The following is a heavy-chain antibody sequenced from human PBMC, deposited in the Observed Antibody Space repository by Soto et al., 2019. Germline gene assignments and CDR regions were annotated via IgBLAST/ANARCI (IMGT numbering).Heavy chain of an antibody. J-gene: IGHJ5*02. CDR3: ARGTLTVTAYNWFDP. Sequence: SVKVSCKASGGTFSSYAISWVRQAPGQGLEWMGGIIPIFGTANYAQKFQGRVTITADKSTSTAYMELSSLRSEDTAVYYCARGTLTVTAYNWFDPWGQGTLVTVSS. CDR1: GGTFSSYA. CDR2: IIPIFGTA. D-gene: IGHD4-4*01. V-gene: IGHV1-69*06.